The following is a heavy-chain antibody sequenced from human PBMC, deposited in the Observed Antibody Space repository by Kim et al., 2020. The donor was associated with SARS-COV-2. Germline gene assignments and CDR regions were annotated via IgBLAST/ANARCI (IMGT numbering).Heavy chain of an antibody. CDR3: ASGDHCGGDCYGY. Sequence: ASVKVSCKSSGYTFTAFYMHWVRQAPGQGLEWMGWINPNTGGTNYAQKFQGRVTMTRDTSISTAYMELSRLRSDDTAVYYCASGDHCGGDCYGYWGQGTLVTVSS. J-gene: IGHJ4*02. V-gene: IGHV1-2*02. CDR1: GYTFTAFY. CDR2: INPNTGGT. D-gene: IGHD2-21*01.